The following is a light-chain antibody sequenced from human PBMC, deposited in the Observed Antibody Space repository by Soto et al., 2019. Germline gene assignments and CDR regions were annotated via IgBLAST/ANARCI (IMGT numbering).Light chain of an antibody. J-gene: IGKJ1*01. CDR2: DAS. Sequence: ETVLTQSPATLSLSPGERATFSCRASQSVSSYLAWYQQKPGQAPRLLIYDASNRATGIPDRFSGSGSGTNFTLTVSRLEPEDFAVYYCQQYGRSRTFGQGTKVDIK. CDR3: QQYGRSRT. V-gene: IGKV3-20*01. CDR1: QSVSSY.